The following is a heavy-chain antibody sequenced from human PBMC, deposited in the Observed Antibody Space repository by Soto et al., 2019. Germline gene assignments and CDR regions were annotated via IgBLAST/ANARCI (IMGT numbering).Heavy chain of an antibody. V-gene: IGHV3-23*01. D-gene: IGHD3-10*01. J-gene: IGHJ4*02. Sequence: EVQLLESGGGLVQPGGSLRLSCAASGFTFSSYAMSWVRQAPGKGLEWVSIIGVGGGDRYYPESVKGRFTTSRDNSRDTLYLEMNSLRDEDTAVYYCAIVRFGELVWGQGTLVTVSS. CDR1: GFTFSSYA. CDR3: AIVRFGELV. CDR2: IGVGGGDR.